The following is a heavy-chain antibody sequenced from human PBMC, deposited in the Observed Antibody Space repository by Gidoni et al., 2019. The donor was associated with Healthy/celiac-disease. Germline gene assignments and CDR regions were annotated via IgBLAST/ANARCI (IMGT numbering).Heavy chain of an antibody. CDR2: ISAYNGNT. CDR1: GYPFTSYG. J-gene: IGHJ6*03. D-gene: IGHD6-13*01. Sequence: QVQLVQSGAELKKPGASVQVSCKASGYPFTSYGISWVRQAPGQGLEWMGWISAYNGNTNYEQKLQGRVTMTTDKYTSTAYMELRSLRSDDTAVYYCARDHLYSRNSDYYYYYYMDVWGKGTTVTVSS. V-gene: IGHV1-18*01. CDR3: ARDHLYSRNSDYYYYYYMDV.